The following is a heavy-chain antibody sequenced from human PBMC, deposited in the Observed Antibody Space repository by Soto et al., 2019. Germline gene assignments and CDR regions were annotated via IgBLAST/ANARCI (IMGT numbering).Heavy chain of an antibody. J-gene: IGHJ4*02. D-gene: IGHD2-2*01. CDR1: GGSISSYY. Sequence: QVQLQESGPGLVKPSETLSLTCTVSGGSISSYYWSWIRQPPGKGLEWIGYIYYSGSTNYNPSLKSRFTISVDTSKNQFSLKLSSVTAADTAVYYCARGKNVVVPAAMRRYYFDYWGQGTLVTVSS. CDR2: IYYSGST. V-gene: IGHV4-59*01. CDR3: ARGKNVVVPAAMRRYYFDY.